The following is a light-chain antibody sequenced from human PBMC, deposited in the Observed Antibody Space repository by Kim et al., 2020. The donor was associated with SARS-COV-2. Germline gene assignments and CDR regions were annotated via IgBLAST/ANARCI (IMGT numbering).Light chain of an antibody. CDR2: GAS. CDR1: QGISNY. CDR3: HQFNSYPRS. Sequence: ASVGDRVTITCRASQGISNYLAWYQQDPGKATKLLIDGASTLQSRVPSRFSGSRSGTDFTLTISNLQPEDFATYSCHQFNSYPRSFGQGTKVDI. J-gene: IGKJ1*01. V-gene: IGKV1-9*01.